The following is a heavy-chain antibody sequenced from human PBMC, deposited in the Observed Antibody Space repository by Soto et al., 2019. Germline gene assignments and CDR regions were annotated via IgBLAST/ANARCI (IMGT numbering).Heavy chain of an antibody. CDR1: GFTFSSYG. J-gene: IGHJ6*02. CDR2: ISYDGSNK. D-gene: IGHD6-19*01. Sequence: GGSLRLSCAASGFTFSSYGMHWVRQAPGKGLEWVAVISYDGSNKYYADSVKGRFTISRDNSKNTLYLQMNSLRAEDTAVYYCVTDSSGWLYYYYGMDVWGQGTTVTVSS. V-gene: IGHV3-30*03. CDR3: VTDSSGWLYYYYGMDV.